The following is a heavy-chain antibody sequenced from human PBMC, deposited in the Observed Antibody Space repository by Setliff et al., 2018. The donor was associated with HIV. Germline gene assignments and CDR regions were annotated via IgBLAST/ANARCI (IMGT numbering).Heavy chain of an antibody. CDR1: GGSVNSYH. CDR2: IYKSGTT. J-gene: IGHJ4*02. CDR3: GRLSETAMASFDS. Sequence: PSETLSLTCSVPGGSVNSYHWSWIRQPPGKGLEWIGYIYKSGTTNYSPSLKSRVTISAGPSKNQFSLKLTSVTAADTAVYYCGRLSETAMASFDSWGQGILVTVS. D-gene: IGHD2-21*02. V-gene: IGHV4-59*08.